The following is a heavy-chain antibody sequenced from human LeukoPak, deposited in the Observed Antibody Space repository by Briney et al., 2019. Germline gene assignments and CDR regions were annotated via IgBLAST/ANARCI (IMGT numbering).Heavy chain of an antibody. Sequence: GGSLRLSCAASGFTFSSYSMSWVRQAPGKGLEWVSYISSSSNYIYYADSVKGRFTISRDNAKNSLYLQMNTLRAEDTAVYYCARVAYYDSSGYHYSTYFDYWGQGTLVTVSS. V-gene: IGHV3-21*01. J-gene: IGHJ4*02. CDR3: ARVAYYDSSGYHYSTYFDY. CDR2: ISSSSNYI. D-gene: IGHD3-22*01. CDR1: GFTFSSYS.